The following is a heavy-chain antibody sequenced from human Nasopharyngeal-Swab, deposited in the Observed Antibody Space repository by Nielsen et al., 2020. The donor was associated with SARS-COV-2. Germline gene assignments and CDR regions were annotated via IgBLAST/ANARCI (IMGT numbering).Heavy chain of an antibody. J-gene: IGHJ3*02. CDR1: GFTFSSYA. CDR3: AKSKGMADAFDI. CDR2: ISGSGGST. V-gene: IGHV3-23*01. Sequence: GGSLRLSCAASGFTFSSYAMSWVRQAPGKGLEWVSAISGSGGSTYYADSVKGRFTVSRDNSKNTLYLQMNSLRAEDTAVYYCAKSKGMADAFDIWGQGTMVTVSS. D-gene: IGHD5-24*01.